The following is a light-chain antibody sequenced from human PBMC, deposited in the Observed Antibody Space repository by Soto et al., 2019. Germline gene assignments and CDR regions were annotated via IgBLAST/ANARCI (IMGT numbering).Light chain of an antibody. V-gene: IGKV2-30*02. CDR1: ASLVHIHGIAY. CDR2: KVS. CDR3: TQGPLWPIP. Sequence: EVVMSQSPLSLPVTLGQPSSISCRSNASLVHIHGIAYFSLFQQRSGRSPRRLIYKVSNRDWGVPARFSGSGSGTHFALKISRVDAEDGRVYYCTQGPLWPIPFRQGTLPEIK. J-gene: IGKJ5*01.